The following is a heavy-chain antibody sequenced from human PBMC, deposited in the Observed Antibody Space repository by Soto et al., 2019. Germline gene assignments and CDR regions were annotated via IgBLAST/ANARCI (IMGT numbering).Heavy chain of an antibody. CDR2: MFYSGLT. V-gene: IGHV4-39*01. Sequence: SETLSLTCSVSGYSVTSSDYYWAWIRQPPGKGLEWIGSMFYSGLTYYNPSLKSRVTLSVDTSKNQFSVRLNSVTAADTAVYYCAPLSVSLSGPYGIHVWGQGATVTVSS. CDR3: APLSVSLSGPYGIHV. J-gene: IGHJ6*02. CDR1: GYSVTSSDYY. D-gene: IGHD2-15*01.